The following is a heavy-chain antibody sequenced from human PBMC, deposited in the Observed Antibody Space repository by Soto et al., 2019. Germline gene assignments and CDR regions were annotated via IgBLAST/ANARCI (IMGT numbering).Heavy chain of an antibody. CDR2: INHSGST. D-gene: IGHD1-7*01. Sequence: SETLSLTCAVYGGSFSGYYWSWIHQPPGKGLEWIGEINHSGSTNYNPSLKSRVTISVDTSKNQFSLKLSSVTAADTAVYYCARVLTELELQGLGWFDPWGQGTLVTVSS. J-gene: IGHJ5*02. V-gene: IGHV4-34*01. CDR3: ARVLTELELQGLGWFDP. CDR1: GGSFSGYY.